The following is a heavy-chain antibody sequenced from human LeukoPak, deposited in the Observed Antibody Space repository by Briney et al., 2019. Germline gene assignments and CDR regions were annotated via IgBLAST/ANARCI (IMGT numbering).Heavy chain of an antibody. CDR3: AKLKGWYGEGYFDY. V-gene: IGHV3-53*01. J-gene: IGHJ4*02. D-gene: IGHD3-10*01. CDR2: IYSDGRT. CDR1: GFAVSSNY. Sequence: GGSLRLSCAASGFAVSSNYMSWVRQAPGKGLEWVSVIYSDGRTYYADSVKGRFTIPRDISKNTLFLQMTSLRAEDTAVYYCAKLKGWYGEGYFDYWGQGTLVTVSS.